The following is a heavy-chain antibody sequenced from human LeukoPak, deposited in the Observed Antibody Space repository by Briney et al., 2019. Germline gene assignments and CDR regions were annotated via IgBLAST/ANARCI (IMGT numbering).Heavy chain of an antibody. CDR3: ATEVEVSGSFHY. CDR2: FDPEDGET. V-gene: IGHV1-24*01. D-gene: IGHD1-26*01. Sequence: ASVKVSCKVSGYTLTELSMHWVRQAPGKGLEWMGGFDPEDGETIYAQKFQGRVTMTEDTSTDTAYMELSSLRSEDTAAYYCATEVEVSGSFHYWGQGTLVTVSS. CDR1: GYTLTELS. J-gene: IGHJ4*02.